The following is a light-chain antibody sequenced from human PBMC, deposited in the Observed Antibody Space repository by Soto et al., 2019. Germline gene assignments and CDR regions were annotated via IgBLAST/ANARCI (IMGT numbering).Light chain of an antibody. CDR1: ETISTN. CDR2: GSS. CDR3: QQYSNWPPAIT. Sequence: EILLTQSPATLSVCXXXTXXXSXXXIETISTNLAWFQRKPGQPPRLLIYGSSTRATGVPDRFSGSGSGTEFTLIISSLQSEDVALYYCQQYSNWPPAITFGQGTRLEI. V-gene: IGKV3-15*01. J-gene: IGKJ5*01.